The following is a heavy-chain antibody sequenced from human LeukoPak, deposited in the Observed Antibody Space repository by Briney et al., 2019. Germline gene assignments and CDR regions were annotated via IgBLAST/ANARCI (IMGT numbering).Heavy chain of an antibody. D-gene: IGHD2-15*01. J-gene: IGHJ5*02. CDR3: AREVFCSGGSCYSSYWSDP. V-gene: IGHV4-61*02. CDR2: IYTTGST. CDR1: GGSINSGSYY. Sequence: PSQTLSLTCTVSGGSINSGSYYWRWIRQPAGTGLEWIGRIYTTGSTNYNPSLKSRVTISVDTSKNQFSLKLSSVTAADTAVYYCAREVFCSGGSCYSSYWSDPWGQGTLVTVSS.